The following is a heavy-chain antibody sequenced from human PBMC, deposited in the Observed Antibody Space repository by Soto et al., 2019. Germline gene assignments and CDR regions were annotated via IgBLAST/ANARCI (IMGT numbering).Heavy chain of an antibody. CDR2: MYYTGTT. V-gene: IGHV4-61*01. Sequence: SETLSLTCTVSGGTVISGSYYWSWIRQPPGKGLEWIGYMYYTGTTNYNHSLKSRVTISVDTTKNQFSLKLNSVTAADTAVYYCARDAHCSGGSCYNHYYGMDVWCQGTTVTVSS. D-gene: IGHD2-15*01. J-gene: IGHJ6*02. CDR1: GGTVISGSYY. CDR3: ARDAHCSGGSCYNHYYGMDV.